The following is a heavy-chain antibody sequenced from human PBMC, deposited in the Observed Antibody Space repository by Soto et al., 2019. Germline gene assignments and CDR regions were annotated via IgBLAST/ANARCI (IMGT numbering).Heavy chain of an antibody. CDR3: ARDADSGDSGYDLVY. Sequence: QVQLVQSGAEVKKPGSSVKVSCKASGGTFSSYTISWVRQAPGQGLEWMGRIIPILGIANYAQKFQGRVTITADKSTSTAYMELSSLRSEDTAVYYCARDADSGDSGYDLVYWGQGTLVTVSS. CDR1: GGTFSSYT. D-gene: IGHD5-12*01. V-gene: IGHV1-69*08. J-gene: IGHJ4*02. CDR2: IIPILGIA.